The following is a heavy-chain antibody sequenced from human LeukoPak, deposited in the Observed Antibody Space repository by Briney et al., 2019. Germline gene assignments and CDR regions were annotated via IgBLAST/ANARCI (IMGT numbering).Heavy chain of an antibody. V-gene: IGHV4-59*01. CDR2: IYYSGST. D-gene: IGHD2-15*01. CDR3: ARAEDCSGGSCYGY. CDR1: GGSISSYY. Sequence: SETLSLTCTVSGGSISSYYWSWIRQPPGKGLEWIGYIYYSGSTNYNPSLKSRVTISVDTSKNQFSLKLSSVTAADTAVYYCARAEDCSGGSCYGYWGQGTLVTVSS. J-gene: IGHJ4*02.